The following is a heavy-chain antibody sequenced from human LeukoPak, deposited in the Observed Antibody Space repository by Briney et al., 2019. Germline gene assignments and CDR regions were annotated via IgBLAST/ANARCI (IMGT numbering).Heavy chain of an antibody. CDR2: IYTSGST. D-gene: IGHD3-22*01. CDR1: GASISSSRYY. Sequence: SETLSLTCTVSGASISSSRYYWSWIRQPAGKGLEWIGRIYTSGSTNYNPSLKSRVTISVDTSKNQFSLKLSSVTAADTAVYYCARDPSHYYDSSGYSPVDAFDIWGQGTMVTVSS. J-gene: IGHJ3*02. V-gene: IGHV4-61*02. CDR3: ARDPSHYYDSSGYSPVDAFDI.